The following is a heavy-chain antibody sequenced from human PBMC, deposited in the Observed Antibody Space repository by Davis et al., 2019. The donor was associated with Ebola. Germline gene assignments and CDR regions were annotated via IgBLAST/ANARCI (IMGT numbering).Heavy chain of an antibody. CDR1: GYTFTSYY. CDR3: ARGGIASYYYYGMDV. Sequence: AASVKVSCKASGYTFTSYYMHWVRQAPGQGLEWMGIINPSGGSTSYAQKFQGRVTMTRNTSISTAYMELSSLRSEDTAVYYCARGGIASYYYYGMDVWGQGTTVTVSS. CDR2: INPSGGST. J-gene: IGHJ6*02. D-gene: IGHD6-13*01. V-gene: IGHV1-46*01.